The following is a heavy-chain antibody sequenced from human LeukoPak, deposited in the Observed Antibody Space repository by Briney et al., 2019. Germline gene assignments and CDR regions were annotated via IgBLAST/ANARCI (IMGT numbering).Heavy chain of an antibody. Sequence: GWSLRLSRAASGFTFSDYYMSWIRQAPGKGLEWVSYISSSGSTIYYADSVKGRFTISRDNAKNSLYLQMNSLRAEDTAVYYCARYQGADTVVTPRPLVYWGQGTLVTVSS. CDR1: GFTFSDYY. D-gene: IGHD4-23*01. CDR3: ARYQGADTVVTPRPLVY. V-gene: IGHV3-11*01. CDR2: ISSSGSTI. J-gene: IGHJ4*02.